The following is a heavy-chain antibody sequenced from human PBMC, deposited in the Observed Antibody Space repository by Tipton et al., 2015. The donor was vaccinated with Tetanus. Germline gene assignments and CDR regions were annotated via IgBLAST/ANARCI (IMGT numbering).Heavy chain of an antibody. CDR1: GFTFTRYA. V-gene: IGHV3-30-3*01. CDR3: AREDGGPSLDYFDS. D-gene: IGHD3-16*01. Sequence: SLRLSCAASGFTFTRYAMHWVRQAPGKGLEWVAVITFDGGTKYYADSVKGRFTLSRDNSQNTLYLQMNSLKVEDTAVYYCAREDGGPSLDYFDSWGQGALAIVSS. J-gene: IGHJ4*02. CDR2: ITFDGGTK.